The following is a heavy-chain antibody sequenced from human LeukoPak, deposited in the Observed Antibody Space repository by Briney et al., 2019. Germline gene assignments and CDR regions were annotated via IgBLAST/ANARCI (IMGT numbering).Heavy chain of an antibody. Sequence: PGGSLRLSCAASGFTFSSSAMSWVRQAPGKGLEWVSAISNNGGYTYYADSVQGRFTISRDNSKNTLYLQMNSLRAEDTAVYYCAKGGVVVVAATLDYWGQGTLVTVSS. J-gene: IGHJ4*02. CDR1: GFTFSSSA. V-gene: IGHV3-23*01. D-gene: IGHD2-15*01. CDR3: AKGGVVVVAATLDY. CDR2: ISNNGGYT.